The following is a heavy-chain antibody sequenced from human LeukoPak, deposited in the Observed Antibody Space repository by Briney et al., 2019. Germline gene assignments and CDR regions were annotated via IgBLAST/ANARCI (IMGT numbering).Heavy chain of an antibody. V-gene: IGHV3-23*01. CDR2: ITGSGGRT. CDR1: GFTFSSYA. Sequence: GGSLRLSCAASGFTFSSYAMSWVRQAPGKGLEWVSVITGSGGRTYNADSVKGRFTISRDNSKNTLYLQMNSLRAEDTAVFYCARNARDSVFDLWGQGTMVTVSS. J-gene: IGHJ3*01. CDR3: ARNARDSVFDL.